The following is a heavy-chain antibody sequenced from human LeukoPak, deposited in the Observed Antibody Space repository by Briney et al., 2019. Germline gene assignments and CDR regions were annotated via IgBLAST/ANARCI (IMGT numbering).Heavy chain of an antibody. D-gene: IGHD6-13*01. J-gene: IGHJ5*02. CDR2: IYYSGST. CDR3: ARRIAAAEVWFDP. Sequence: SETLSLTCTVSGGSISSSSYYWGWIRQPPGKGLEWIGGIYYSGSTYYNPSLKSRVTISVDTSKNQFSLKLSSVTAADTAVYYCARRIAAAEVWFDPWGQGTLVTVSS. CDR1: GGSISSSSYY. V-gene: IGHV4-39*01.